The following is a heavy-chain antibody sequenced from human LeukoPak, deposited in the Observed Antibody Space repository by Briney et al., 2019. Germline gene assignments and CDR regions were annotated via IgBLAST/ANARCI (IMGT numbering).Heavy chain of an antibody. CDR2: IKEDGSEK. Sequence: GGSLRLSCATSGFTFDSYWMSWVRQAPGKGLEWVANIKEDGSEKYYVDSVKGRFTISRDNAKNSVYLQMNSLRAEDTAVYYCAREIGSAARGRWGQGTLVTVSS. V-gene: IGHV3-7*05. D-gene: IGHD6-13*01. CDR1: GFTFDSYW. J-gene: IGHJ4*02. CDR3: AREIGSAARGR.